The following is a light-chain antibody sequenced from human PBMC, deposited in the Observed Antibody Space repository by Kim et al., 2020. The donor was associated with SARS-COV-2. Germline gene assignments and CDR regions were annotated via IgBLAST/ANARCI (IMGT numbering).Light chain of an antibody. V-gene: IGKV3-20*01. J-gene: IGKJ4*01. CDR2: GAS. CDR3: QQYGTSPLT. CDR1: QTVSSNY. Sequence: PGERATVSCRASQTVSSNYLAWYQQKPGQAPRLLIYGASSRATGIPDRFSGSGSETDFTLTISRLDPEDFAMYYCQQYGTSPLTFGGGTKV.